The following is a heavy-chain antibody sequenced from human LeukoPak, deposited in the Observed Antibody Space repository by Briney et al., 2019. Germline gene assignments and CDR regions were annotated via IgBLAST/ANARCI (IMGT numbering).Heavy chain of an antibody. Sequence: GGSLRPSCAASGVTFSSSWMTWVRQAPGKGLEWVANIRQDGGEKYYVDSVKGRFTISRDNGENSLYLQMNSLRPEDTAIYYCARCSFGSGNYRGKYYYYAMDVWGQGTTVTVSS. CDR2: IRQDGGEK. V-gene: IGHV3-7*01. CDR3: ARCSFGSGNYRGKYYYYAMDV. D-gene: IGHD3-10*01. J-gene: IGHJ6*02. CDR1: GVTFSSSW.